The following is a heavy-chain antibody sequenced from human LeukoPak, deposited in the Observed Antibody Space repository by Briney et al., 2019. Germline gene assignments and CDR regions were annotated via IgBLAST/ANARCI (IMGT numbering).Heavy chain of an antibody. CDR1: TYILNELS. CDR3: ATYRFNSGSYPY. J-gene: IGHJ4*02. V-gene: IGHV1-24*01. D-gene: IGHD3-10*01. CDR2: FDPEDGET. Sequence: ASVTVSCKVFTYILNELSMHWVRQAPGKGLEWMGGFDPEDGETIYAQKFQGRVTMTEDTSTDTAYMELSSLRSEDTAVYFCATYRFNSGSYPYWGQGTLVTVSS.